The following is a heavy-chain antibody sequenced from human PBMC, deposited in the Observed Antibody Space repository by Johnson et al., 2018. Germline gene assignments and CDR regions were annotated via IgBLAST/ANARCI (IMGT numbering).Heavy chain of an antibody. Sequence: VQSGGSLRLSCAASGFTFSSYAMSWVRQAPGKGLEWVSAISGSGGSTYYADSVKGRFTISRDNSKNSLYLQMNSLRAEDTALYSCAKGTGGYYYYYGMDVWGQGATVTVS. D-gene: IGHD3/OR15-3a*01. CDR2: ISGSGGST. CDR1: GFTFSSYA. J-gene: IGHJ6*02. CDR3: AKGTGGYYYYYGMDV. V-gene: IGHV3-23*01.